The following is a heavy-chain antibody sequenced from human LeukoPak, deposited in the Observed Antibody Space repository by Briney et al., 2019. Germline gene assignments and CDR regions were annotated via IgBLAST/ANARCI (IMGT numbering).Heavy chain of an antibody. D-gene: IGHD2/OR15-2a*01. CDR2: INSDGSWT. CDR1: GSDW. CDR3: VSFYETY. V-gene: IGHV3-74*01. J-gene: IGHJ4*02. Sequence: PGGSLRLSCAAPGSDWMHWVRQAPGKGLVWVSHINSDGSWTSYADSVKGRFTISKDNAKNTVYLQMNNLRAEDTAVYYCVSFYETYWGRGTLVTVSS.